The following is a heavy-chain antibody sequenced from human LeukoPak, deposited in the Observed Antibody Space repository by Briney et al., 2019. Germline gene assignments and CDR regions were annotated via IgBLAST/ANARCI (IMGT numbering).Heavy chain of an antibody. D-gene: IGHD6-13*01. Sequence: TGGSLRLSCAASGFTFSSYAMSWVRQAPGKGLEWVSAISGSGGSTYYADSVKGRFTISRDNSKNTLYLQMNSLRAEDMAVYYCAKDNGYSSTREDYWGQGTLVTVSS. J-gene: IGHJ4*02. CDR3: AKDNGYSSTREDY. CDR2: ISGSGGST. V-gene: IGHV3-23*01. CDR1: GFTFSSYA.